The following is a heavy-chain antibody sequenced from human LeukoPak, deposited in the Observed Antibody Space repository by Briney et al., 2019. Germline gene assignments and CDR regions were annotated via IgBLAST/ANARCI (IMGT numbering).Heavy chain of an antibody. CDR2: IHYSGSD. CDR3: AGQLGGSSWSDY. J-gene: IGHJ4*02. Sequence: KPSETLSLTCSVSGGSISGSNYYWAWIRQPPGKGLEWIGNIHYSGSDYYKPSLKGRVTISVDTSKNQFSLKVNSVTAADTAVYFCAGQLGGSSWSDYWGQGTLVTVSS. CDR1: GGSISGSNYY. V-gene: IGHV4-39*01. D-gene: IGHD6-6*01.